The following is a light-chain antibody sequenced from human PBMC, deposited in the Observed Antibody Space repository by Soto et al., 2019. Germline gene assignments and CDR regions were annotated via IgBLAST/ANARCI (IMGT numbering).Light chain of an antibody. CDR2: LSS. Sequence: DIVMTQSPLSLPVTPGEPASISCRSSQSLLHSNGYNFLDWYLQNPGRSPQLPIYLSSNRASGVPDRCNGSASCKDFKLKISTVEAEEFGVYYCIQALQTLTFDGGTKVEIK. CDR3: IQALQTLT. J-gene: IGKJ4*01. V-gene: IGKV2-28*01. CDR1: QSLLHSNGYNF.